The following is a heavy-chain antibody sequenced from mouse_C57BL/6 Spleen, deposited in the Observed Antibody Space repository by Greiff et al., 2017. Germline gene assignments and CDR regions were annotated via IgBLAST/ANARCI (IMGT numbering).Heavy chain of an antibody. CDR1: GYTFTGYW. V-gene: IGHV1-9*01. CDR3: AGKGFLRCDY. J-gene: IGHJ2*01. CDR2: ILPGSGST. D-gene: IGHD1-1*01. Sequence: VQLQQSGAELMKPGASVKLSCKATGYTFTGYWIEWVKQRPGHGLEWIGKILPGSGSTNYNEKFKGKATLTADTSSNTAYMQLSSLTPEDSAIYVYAGKGFLRCDYWGQGTTLTVSS.